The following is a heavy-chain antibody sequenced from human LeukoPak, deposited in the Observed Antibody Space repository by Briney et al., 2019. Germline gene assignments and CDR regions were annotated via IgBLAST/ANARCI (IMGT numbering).Heavy chain of an antibody. CDR2: INHSGST. Sequence: PSETLSLTCAVYGGSFSGYYWSWIRQPPGKGLEWIGEINHSGSTNYNPSLKSRVTISVDTSKNQFSLKLSYVTAADTAVYYCARGARDWPLYYYGSGSPDYWGQGTLVTVSS. J-gene: IGHJ4*02. V-gene: IGHV4-34*01. D-gene: IGHD3-10*01. CDR1: GGSFSGYY. CDR3: ARGARDWPLYYYGSGSPDY.